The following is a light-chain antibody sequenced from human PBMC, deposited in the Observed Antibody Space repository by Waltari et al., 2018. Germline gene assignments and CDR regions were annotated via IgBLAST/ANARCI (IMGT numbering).Light chain of an antibody. CDR3: SSFTRAKTWV. J-gene: IGLJ3*02. V-gene: IGLV2-14*03. CDR1: SSDIAGFNY. CDR2: GVS. Sequence: QSALTQPASVSGSPRQSITISCTGTSSDIAGFNYVPWYQQHSGKAPRLIIFGVSDRPSGVSNRFSGSKSGNTASLTISGLQAEDEADYYCSSFTRAKTWVFGGGTKVTVL.